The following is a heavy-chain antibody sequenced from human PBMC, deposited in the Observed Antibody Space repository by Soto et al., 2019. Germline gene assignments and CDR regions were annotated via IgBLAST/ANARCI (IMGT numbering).Heavy chain of an antibody. CDR2: ISYDGSNK. V-gene: IGHV3-30*18. CDR3: AKDRGYQYYYYYMDV. J-gene: IGHJ6*03. D-gene: IGHD3-10*01. CDR1: GFTFSSYG. Sequence: GGSLRLSCAASGFTFSSYGMHWVRQAPGKGLEWVAVISYDGSNKYYADSVKGRFTISRDNSKNTLYLQMNSLRAEDTAVYYCAKDRGYQYYYYYMDVWGKGTTVTVSS.